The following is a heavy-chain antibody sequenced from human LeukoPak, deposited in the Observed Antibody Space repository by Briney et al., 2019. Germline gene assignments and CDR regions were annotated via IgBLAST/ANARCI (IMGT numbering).Heavy chain of an antibody. CDR1: GGSISSYY. Sequence: SETLSLTCTVSGGSISSYYWSWIRQPPGKRLEWIGYIYYSGSANYNPSLKSRVTISVDTSKNQFSLKLSSVTAADTPVYYCASDYYDSSGYYSLFGYWGQGTLVTVSS. V-gene: IGHV4-59*01. D-gene: IGHD3-22*01. CDR2: IYYSGSA. CDR3: ASDYYDSSGYYSLFGY. J-gene: IGHJ4*02.